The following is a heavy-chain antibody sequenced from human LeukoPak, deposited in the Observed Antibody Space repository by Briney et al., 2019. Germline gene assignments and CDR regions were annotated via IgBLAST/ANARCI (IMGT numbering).Heavy chain of an antibody. D-gene: IGHD3-10*01. Sequence: GASVKVSCKASGYTFTGYYMHWVRQAPGQGLEWMGWINPNSGGTNYAQKFQGRVTMTRDTSISTAYMELSRLRSDDTAVYYCARDSNWFGESTVDYWGQGTLVTVSS. CDR2: INPNSGGT. J-gene: IGHJ4*02. CDR1: GYTFTGYY. CDR3: ARDSNWFGESTVDY. V-gene: IGHV1-2*02.